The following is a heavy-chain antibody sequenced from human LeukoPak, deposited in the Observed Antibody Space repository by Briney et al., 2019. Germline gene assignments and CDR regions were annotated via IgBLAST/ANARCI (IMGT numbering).Heavy chain of an antibody. CDR2: INPNSGGT. D-gene: IGHD3-3*01. CDR1: GYTFTGYY. Sequence: ASVKVSCKASGYTFTGYYMHWVRQAPGQALEQMVWINPNSGGTNYAQKFQGRVTMTRDTSISTAYMELSRLRSDGTAVYYCARTPYYDFWSVFDYWGQGTLVTVSS. V-gene: IGHV1-2*02. J-gene: IGHJ4*02. CDR3: ARTPYYDFWSVFDY.